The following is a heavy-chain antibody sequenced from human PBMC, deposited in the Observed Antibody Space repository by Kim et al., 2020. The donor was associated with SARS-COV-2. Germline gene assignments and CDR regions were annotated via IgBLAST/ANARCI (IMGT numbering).Heavy chain of an antibody. CDR2: INHSGST. CDR1: GGSFSGFQ. J-gene: IGHJ1*01. V-gene: IGHV4-34*01. CDR3: ARGAPGH. Sequence: SETLSLTCAVYGGSFSGFQWTWIRQTPGKGLEWIGEINHSGSTYYNPSLKSRVSMSVDTSKNQFSLRLTSVTAADTAVYYCARGAPGHWGQGTLVTVSS.